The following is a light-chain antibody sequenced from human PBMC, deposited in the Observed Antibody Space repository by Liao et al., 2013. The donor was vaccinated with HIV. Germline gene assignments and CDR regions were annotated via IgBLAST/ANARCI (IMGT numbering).Light chain of an antibody. CDR3: HVWDRGSDHYV. CDR2: QDN. V-gene: IGLV3-1*01. J-gene: IGLJ1*01. CDR1: KLGDKY. Sequence: SYELTQPPSVSVSPGQTASITCSGDKLGDKYACWYQQKPGQSPVLVIYQDNKRPSGIPERFSGSNSGNTATLTISRVEAGDEADYYCHVWDRGSDHYVFGTGTKVTVL.